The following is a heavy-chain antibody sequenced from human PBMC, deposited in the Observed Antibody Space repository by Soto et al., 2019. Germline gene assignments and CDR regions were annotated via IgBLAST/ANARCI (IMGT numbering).Heavy chain of an antibody. CDR2: VSAYNRNT. CDR1: GYTFRNYG. V-gene: IGHV1-18*01. CDR3: ARERQYEPLLY. D-gene: IGHD2-8*01. Sequence: QVQLVQSGVEVKKPGASVKLSCKASGYTFRNYGITWVRQAPGQGLEWMGWVSAYNRNTNYAQKFEDRVIMTADTSTSTAYMELRSLRSDDPAIYYCARERQYEPLLYWGQGSLLTVSP. J-gene: IGHJ4*02.